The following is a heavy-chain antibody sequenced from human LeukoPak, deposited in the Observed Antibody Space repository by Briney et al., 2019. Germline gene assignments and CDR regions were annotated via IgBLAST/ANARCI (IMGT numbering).Heavy chain of an antibody. CDR1: GGSISSYY. D-gene: IGHD1-26*01. Sequence: SETLSLTCTVSGGSISSYYWSWIRQPAGKGLEWIGRIYTSGSTNYNPSLKGRVTMSVDTSKNQFSLKLSSVTAADTAVYYCARDLYSGSYWYFDYWGQGTLVTVSS. J-gene: IGHJ4*02. CDR3: ARDLYSGSYWYFDY. CDR2: IYTSGST. V-gene: IGHV4-4*07.